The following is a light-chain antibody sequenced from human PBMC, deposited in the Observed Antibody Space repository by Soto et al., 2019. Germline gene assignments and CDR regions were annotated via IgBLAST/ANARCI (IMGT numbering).Light chain of an antibody. J-gene: IGKJ2*01. CDR1: QSVSSN. V-gene: IGKV3-15*01. Sequence: EIVMTQSPATLSVSPGERATLSCRASQSVSSNLAWYQQKPGQAPRLLIYGASTRATGIPARFSGSGSGPEFTLTISSLQSEDFAVYYCQQYHNWPPYTFGQGTKLEIK. CDR2: GAS. CDR3: QQYHNWPPYT.